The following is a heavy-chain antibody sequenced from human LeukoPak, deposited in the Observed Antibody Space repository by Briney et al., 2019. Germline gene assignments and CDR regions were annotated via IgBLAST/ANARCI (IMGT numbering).Heavy chain of an antibody. CDR2: IYTSGST. CDR3: AAGTWSFDY. J-gene: IGHJ4*02. Sequence: SETLSLTCTVSGGSMSSYYWSWIRQPAGKGLEWIGRIYTSGSTNYNPSLKSRVTISVDTSKKQFSLRLSSVTAADTAMYYCAAGTWSFDYWGQGTLVTVSS. D-gene: IGHD1-26*01. CDR1: GGSMSSYY. V-gene: IGHV4-4*07.